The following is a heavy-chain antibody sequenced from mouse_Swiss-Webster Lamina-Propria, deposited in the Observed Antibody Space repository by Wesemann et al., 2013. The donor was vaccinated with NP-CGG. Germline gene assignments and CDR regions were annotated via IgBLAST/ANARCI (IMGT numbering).Heavy chain of an antibody. CDR3: SEDSAVYYCACWLGGGNYAMDY. CDR2: GQGLEWIG. V-gene: IGHV1-87*01. D-gene: IGHD4-1*01. J-gene: IGHJ4*01. Sequence: WVKQRPGQGLEWIGAIYPGNGDTSYNQKFKGKATLTADKSSSTAYMQLSSLTSEDSAVYYCACWLGGGNYAMDYWGQGTSVTVSS.